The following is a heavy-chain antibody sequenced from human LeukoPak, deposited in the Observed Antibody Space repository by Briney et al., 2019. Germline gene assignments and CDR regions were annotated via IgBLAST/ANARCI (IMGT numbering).Heavy chain of an antibody. D-gene: IGHD2-15*01. CDR2: IYYSGST. CDR3: ARGKVYCSGGSCFWQNDYYYYMDV. J-gene: IGHJ6*03. CDR1: GGSITSYY. Sequence: SETLSLTCTVSGGSITSYYWNWIRQPPGKGLEWIGYIYYSGSTNYNPSLKSRVTISVDTSKNQFSLKLSSVTAADTAVYYCARGKVYCSGGSCFWQNDYYYYMDVWGKGTTVTVSS. V-gene: IGHV4-59*12.